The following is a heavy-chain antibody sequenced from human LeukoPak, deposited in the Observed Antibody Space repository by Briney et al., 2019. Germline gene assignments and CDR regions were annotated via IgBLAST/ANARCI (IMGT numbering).Heavy chain of an antibody. J-gene: IGHJ5*02. CDR1: GFSVGGNY. V-gene: IGHV3-53*01. CDR2: IYSDGSI. CDR3: AREDCSSTSCYFGWFDP. Sequence: GGALRLSCAASGFSVGGNYISWVRQAPGKGLEWVSMIYSDGSIFHADSVKGRFTISRDNAKNSLYLQMNSLRAEDTAVYYCAREDCSSTSCYFGWFDPWGQGTLVTVSS. D-gene: IGHD2-2*01.